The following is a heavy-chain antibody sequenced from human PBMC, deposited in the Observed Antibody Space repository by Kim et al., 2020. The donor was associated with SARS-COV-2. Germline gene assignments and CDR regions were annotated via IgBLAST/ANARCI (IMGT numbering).Heavy chain of an antibody. Sequence: ASVKVSCKASGYTFTGYGISWVRQAPGQGLEWMGWISAYNGNTNYAQKLQGRVTMTTDTSTSTAYMELRSLRSDDTAVYYCAREMGRCSSTSCPNYMDVWGKGTTVTVSS. J-gene: IGHJ6*03. CDR1: GYTFTGYG. CDR2: ISAYNGNT. V-gene: IGHV1-18*01. D-gene: IGHD2-2*01. CDR3: AREMGRCSSTSCPNYMDV.